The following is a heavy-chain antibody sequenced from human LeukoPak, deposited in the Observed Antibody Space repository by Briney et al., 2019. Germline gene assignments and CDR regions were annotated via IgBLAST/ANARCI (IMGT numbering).Heavy chain of an antibody. J-gene: IGHJ3*02. V-gene: IGHV3-23*01. Sequence: GGSLRLSCAGSGFTFKFYAMTWVRQAPGKGLEWVSGITGDASVTYDADSVKGRFNISRDNSKNTLYLQLNSLRVEDTAVYYCAKAYSSSLYGDAFYIWSQGTKVTVSP. D-gene: IGHD6-13*01. CDR3: AKAYSSSLYGDAFYI. CDR1: GFTFKFYA. CDR2: ITGDASVT.